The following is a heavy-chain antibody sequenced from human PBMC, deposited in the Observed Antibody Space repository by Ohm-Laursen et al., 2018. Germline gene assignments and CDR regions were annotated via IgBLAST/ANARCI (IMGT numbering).Heavy chain of an antibody. D-gene: IGHD3-22*01. CDR1: GGSISSYY. CDR3: ARSSYYSDSANWFDP. V-gene: IGHV4-59*08. CDR2: IYYSGST. Sequence: TLSLTCAVSGGSISSYYWSWIRQPPGKGLEWIGYIYYSGSTNYNPSLKSRVTISVDTSKNQFSLKLSSVTAADTAVYYCARSSYYSDSANWFDPWGLGALVTVSS. J-gene: IGHJ5*02.